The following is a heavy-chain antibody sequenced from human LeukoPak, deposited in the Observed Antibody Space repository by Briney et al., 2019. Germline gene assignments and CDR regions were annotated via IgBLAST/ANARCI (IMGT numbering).Heavy chain of an antibody. CDR3: ARGNNYHGSGSSYYFDY. D-gene: IGHD3-10*01. J-gene: IGHJ4*02. V-gene: IGHV3-21*01. Sequence: PGGSLRLSCAASGFTFNSYTMNWVRQAPGKGLEWISSISGTTTYIYYADSLKGRFTISRDNAKKSLYPQMNSLRAEDTAVYYCARGNNYHGSGSSYYFDYWGQGTLVTVSS. CDR1: GFTFNSYT. CDR2: ISGTTTYI.